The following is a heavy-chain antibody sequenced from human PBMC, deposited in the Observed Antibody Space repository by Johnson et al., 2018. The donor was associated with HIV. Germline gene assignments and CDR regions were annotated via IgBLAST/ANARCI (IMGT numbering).Heavy chain of an antibody. V-gene: IGHV3-20*04. Sequence: VQLVESGGGVVRPGGSLRLSCVAAGFNFDDYGMSWVRQAPGKGLEWVSGIHWNGGSTGYAGSVKGRFTISRDNAKNTLYLQVNSLRAEDPALYYCARAGPYCSGGSCYSPDAFDIWGQGTMVTVSS. D-gene: IGHD2-15*01. CDR2: IHWNGGST. J-gene: IGHJ3*02. CDR1: GFNFDDYG. CDR3: ARAGPYCSGGSCYSPDAFDI.